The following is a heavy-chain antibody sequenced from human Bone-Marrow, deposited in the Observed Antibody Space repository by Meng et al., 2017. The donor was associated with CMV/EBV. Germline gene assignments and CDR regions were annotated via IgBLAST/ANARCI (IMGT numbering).Heavy chain of an antibody. CDR3: ARDPDHSHGGSGRCLDY. J-gene: IGHJ4*02. V-gene: IGHV3-21*01. D-gene: IGHD3-10*01. Sequence: GESLKISCAASGFTLSSYAMIWVRQTPGKGLEWLSFITSSSTLIYQADSVKGRFTVSRDNAKNSLYLQMNSLRAEDTAIYYCARDPDHSHGGSGRCLDYWGQGTLATVSS. CDR2: ITSSSTLI. CDR1: GFTLSSYA.